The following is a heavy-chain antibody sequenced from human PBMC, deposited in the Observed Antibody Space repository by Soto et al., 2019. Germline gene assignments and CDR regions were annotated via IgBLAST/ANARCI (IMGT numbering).Heavy chain of an antibody. CDR3: AKAISGGYYSASDH. J-gene: IGHJ4*02. CDR1: GFTFSSYA. Sequence: GGSLRLSCAASGFTFSSYAMSWVRQAPGKGLEWVSGVSGGGETTYHAGSVKGRFTISRDNSKNTLYLQVNSLRVEDTAIYYCAKAISGGYYSASDHWGQGTLVTVSS. CDR2: VSGGGETT. D-gene: IGHD2-21*02. V-gene: IGHV3-23*01.